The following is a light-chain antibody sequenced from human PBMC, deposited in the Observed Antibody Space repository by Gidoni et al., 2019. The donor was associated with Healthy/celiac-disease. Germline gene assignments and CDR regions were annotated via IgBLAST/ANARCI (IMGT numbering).Light chain of an antibody. J-gene: IGKJ1*01. CDR3: QQYNNWPVT. CDR1: QSVSSN. V-gene: IGKV3-15*01. CDR2: GAS. Sequence: IVMTQSPATLSVSPGERATLSCRASQSVSSNLAWYQQKPGQAPRLLIYGASTRATGIPARFSGSGSGTEFTLTISSLQSEDFAVYYCQQYNNWPVTFXQXTKVEIK.